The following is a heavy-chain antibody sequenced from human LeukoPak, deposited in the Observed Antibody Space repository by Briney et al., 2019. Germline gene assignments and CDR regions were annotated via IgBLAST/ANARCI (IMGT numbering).Heavy chain of an antibody. Sequence: SVKVSCKASGGTFSSHDISWVRQAPGQGLEWMGGIMPMFGKANYAQKFQGRVTITADESTSTAYMELSSLRSEDTAVYYCARVPSALGAVAFWFDPWGQGTLVTVSS. CDR1: GGTFSSHD. V-gene: IGHV1-69*01. J-gene: IGHJ5*02. CDR3: ARVPSALGAVAFWFDP. CDR2: IMPMFGKA. D-gene: IGHD6-19*01.